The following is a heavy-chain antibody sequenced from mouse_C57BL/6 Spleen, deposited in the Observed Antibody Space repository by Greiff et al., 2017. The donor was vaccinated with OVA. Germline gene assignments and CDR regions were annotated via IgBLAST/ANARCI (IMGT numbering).Heavy chain of an antibody. D-gene: IGHD1-1*01. CDR1: GFTFSNYW. V-gene: IGHV6-3*01. CDR2: IRLKSDNYAT. J-gene: IGHJ3*01. Sequence: EVKLMESGGGLVQPGGSMKLSCVASGFTFSNYWMNWVRQSPEKGLEWVAQIRLKSDNYATHYAESVKGRFTISRDDSKSSVYLQMNNLRAEDTGIYYCTGAFYYGSSPFAYWGQGTLVAVSA. CDR3: TGAFYYGSSPFAY.